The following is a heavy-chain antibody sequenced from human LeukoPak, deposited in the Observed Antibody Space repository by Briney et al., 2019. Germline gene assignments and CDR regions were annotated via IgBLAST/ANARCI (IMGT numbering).Heavy chain of an antibody. D-gene: IGHD4-17*01. Sequence: PGGSLRLSCAASGFTFSNYGMHWVRQAPGKGLEWVAVIWYEGSNKYYADSVRGRFTISRDNSKNTLYMQMNSLRVEDTAAYYCATAPRGGDYEDYWGQGTLVTVSS. CDR3: ATAPRGGDYEDY. CDR1: GFTFSNYG. V-gene: IGHV3-33*01. J-gene: IGHJ4*02. CDR2: IWYEGSNK.